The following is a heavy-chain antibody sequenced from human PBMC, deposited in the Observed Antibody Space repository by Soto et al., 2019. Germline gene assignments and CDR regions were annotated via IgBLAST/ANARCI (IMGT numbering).Heavy chain of an antibody. CDR2: ISGSGGST. Sequence: GGSLRLSCAASGFTFSDYAMHWVRQAPGKGLEWVSAISGSGGSTYYADSVKGRFTISRDNSKNTLYLQMNSLRAEDTAVYYCAYSSTPFDFWGQGTLVTVSS. CDR1: GFTFSDYA. V-gene: IGHV3-23*01. D-gene: IGHD6-13*01. CDR3: AYSSTPFDF. J-gene: IGHJ4*02.